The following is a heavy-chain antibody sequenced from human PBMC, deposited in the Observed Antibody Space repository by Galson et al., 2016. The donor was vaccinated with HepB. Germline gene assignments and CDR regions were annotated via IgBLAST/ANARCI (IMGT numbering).Heavy chain of an antibody. CDR3: AKMPDAVVEPATFDY. D-gene: IGHD2-2*01. J-gene: IGHJ4*02. Sequence: SLRLSCAASGFTFSNYYMSWIRQSPGKRLEWVSYISNSGSYTKYADSVKGRFTISRDNAKNSLYLQMNSLSAEDTAVYYCAKMPDAVVEPATFDYWDQGTLVTVSS. CDR2: ISNSGSYT. CDR1: GFTFSNYY. V-gene: IGHV3-11*03.